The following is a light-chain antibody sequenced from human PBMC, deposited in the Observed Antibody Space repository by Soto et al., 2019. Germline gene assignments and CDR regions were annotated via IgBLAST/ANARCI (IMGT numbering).Light chain of an antibody. CDR3: SSYSSGTTHVV. CDR2: DVN. J-gene: IGLJ3*02. Sequence: QSALTQPASVSGSPGQSITISCTGTSSDIGGLFNYVSWYQQHPGKAPKLIIYDVNDRPSGVSDRFSGSKSGNTASLTISGLQAEDEAAYFCSSYSSGTTHVVFGGGTKVTVL. V-gene: IGLV2-14*03. CDR1: SSDIGGLFNY.